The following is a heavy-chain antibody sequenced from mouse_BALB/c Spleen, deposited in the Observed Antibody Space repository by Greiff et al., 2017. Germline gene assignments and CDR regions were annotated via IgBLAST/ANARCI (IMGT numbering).Heavy chain of an antibody. V-gene: IGHV1-87*01. Sequence: VQLQQSGAELARPGASVKLSCKASGYTFTSYWMQWVKQRPGQGLEWIGAIYPGDGDTRYTQKFKGKATLTADKSSSTAYMQLSSLASEDSAVYYCAREDLYGHEGYWGQGTTLTVSS. CDR2: IYPGDGDT. CDR3: AREDLYGHEGY. J-gene: IGHJ2*01. D-gene: IGHD2-2*01. CDR1: GYTFTSYW.